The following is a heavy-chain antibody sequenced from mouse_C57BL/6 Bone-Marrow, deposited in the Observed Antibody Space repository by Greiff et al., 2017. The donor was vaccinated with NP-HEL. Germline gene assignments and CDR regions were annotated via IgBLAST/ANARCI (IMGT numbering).Heavy chain of an antibody. CDR3: ARHGGLRPFAY. J-gene: IGHJ3*01. CDR2: ISNGGGST. V-gene: IGHV5-12*01. CDR1: GFTFSDYY. Sequence: EVQRVESGGGLVQPGGSLKLSCAASGFTFSDYYMYWVRQTPEKRLEWVAYISNGGGSTYYPDTVKGRFTISRDNAKNTLYLQMSRLKSEDTAMYYCARHGGLRPFAYWGQGTLVTVSA. D-gene: IGHD1-2*01.